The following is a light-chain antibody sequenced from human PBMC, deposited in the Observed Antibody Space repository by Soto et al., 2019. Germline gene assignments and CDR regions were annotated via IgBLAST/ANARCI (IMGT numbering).Light chain of an antibody. CDR3: QQYNDNWT. V-gene: IGKV1-5*03. CDR2: KAS. Sequence: DIPMTQSPSTLSASVGDRVSITCRASQSISSWLAWYQQKPGKAPRLLNYKASNLESGVPSRFSGSGSGTEFTLTITSLQPDDSATYYCQQYNDNWTFGQGTKVEIK. CDR1: QSISSW. J-gene: IGKJ1*01.